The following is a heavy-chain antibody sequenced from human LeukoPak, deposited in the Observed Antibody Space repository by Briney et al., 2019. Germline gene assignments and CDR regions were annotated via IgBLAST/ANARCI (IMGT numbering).Heavy chain of an antibody. Sequence: PSETLSLTCAVSGDSISSSSYYWGWIRQPPGKKLEWIGNIHYSGTTHYDPSLKSRLTISVDTSKNHFSLNLTSVTAADTAVYYCAREFDYYDSGTYYNGVAYWGQGTLVTVSS. CDR1: GDSISSSSYY. D-gene: IGHD3-10*01. CDR2: IHYSGTT. J-gene: IGHJ4*02. CDR3: AREFDYYDSGTYYNGVAY. V-gene: IGHV4-39*07.